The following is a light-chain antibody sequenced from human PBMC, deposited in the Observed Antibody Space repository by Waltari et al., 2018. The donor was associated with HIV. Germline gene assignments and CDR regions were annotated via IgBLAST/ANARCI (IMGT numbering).Light chain of an antibody. J-gene: IGKJ2*01. CDR1: QSLLHSNEHQY. V-gene: IGKV2-28*01. CDR3: MQALQTPYT. Sequence: DIVMTQSPLSLPVTPGEPASISCRSSQSLLHSNEHQYLDWYLQKPGQSPQLLIFLGSNRASGVPDRFSGSAAGTDFTLNISRVEADDVGIYYCMQALQTPYTFGQGTKLEIK. CDR2: LGS.